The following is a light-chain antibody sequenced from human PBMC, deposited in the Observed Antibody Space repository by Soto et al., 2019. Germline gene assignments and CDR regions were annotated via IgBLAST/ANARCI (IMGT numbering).Light chain of an antibody. J-gene: IGKJ4*01. Sequence: EIVLTQSPGTMSLSPGERATLSCRASQSVSSNFLAWYQEKPGQAPRLLIYGASSRATGIPDRFSGSGSGTDFTLTISRLEPEDFAMYFCQHYGGSPSFGGGTKVDIK. CDR3: QHYGGSPS. CDR2: GAS. CDR1: QSVSSNF. V-gene: IGKV3-20*01.